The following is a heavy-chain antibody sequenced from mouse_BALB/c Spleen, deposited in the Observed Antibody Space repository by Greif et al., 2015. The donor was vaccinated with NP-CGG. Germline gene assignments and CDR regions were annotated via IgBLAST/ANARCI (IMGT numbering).Heavy chain of an antibody. J-gene: IGHJ4*01. CDR2: ISSGSSTI. CDR1: GFTFSSFG. V-gene: IGHV5-17*02. Sequence: EVKLVESGGGLVQPGGSRKLSCAASGFTFSSFGMHWVRQAPEKGLEWVAYISSGSSTIYYADTVKGRFTISRDNPKNTLFLQMTSLRSEDTAMYYCAGGYGNYVNAMDYWGQGTSVTVSS. CDR3: AGGYGNYVNAMDY. D-gene: IGHD2-1*01.